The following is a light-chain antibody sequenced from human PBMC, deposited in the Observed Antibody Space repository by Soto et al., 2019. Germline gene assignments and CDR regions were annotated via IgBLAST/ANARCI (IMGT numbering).Light chain of an antibody. J-gene: IGLJ1*01. V-gene: IGLV1-44*01. CDR1: TSNIGSNT. CDR3: AAWDDSLSGYV. CDR2: SNN. Sequence: VLTQPPSASGTPGQRVTISCSGSTSNIGSNTVNWYQQLPGTAPKLLIYSNNQRPSGVPDRFSGSRSGTSASLAISGLQSEDEADYYCAAWDDSLSGYVFGTGTKVTVL.